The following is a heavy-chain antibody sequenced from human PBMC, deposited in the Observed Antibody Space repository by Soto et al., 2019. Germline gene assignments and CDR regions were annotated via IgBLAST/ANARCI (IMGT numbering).Heavy chain of an antibody. J-gene: IGHJ4*02. CDR1: GGSISSYY. CDR2: IYYSGST. CDR3: ARHRSTMVRGVIAFDY. D-gene: IGHD3-10*01. V-gene: IGHV4-59*08. Sequence: PSETLSLTCTVSGGSISSYYWSWIRQPPGKGLEWIGYIYYSGSTNYNPSLKSRVTISVDTSKNQFSLKLSSVTAADTAVYYCARHRSTMVRGVIAFDYWGQGTLVTVSS.